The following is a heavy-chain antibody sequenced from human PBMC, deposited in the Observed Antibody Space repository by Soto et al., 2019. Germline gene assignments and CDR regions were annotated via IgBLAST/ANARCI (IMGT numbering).Heavy chain of an antibody. Sequence: PGESLKISCKGSGYSFTSYWIGWVRQMPGKGLEWMGIIYPGDSDTRYSPSFQGQVTISADKSISTAYLQWSSLKASDTAMYYCARHVDEYYYDSSGYLYWGQGTLVTVSS. CDR3: ARHVDEYYYDSSGYLY. CDR1: GYSFTSYW. V-gene: IGHV5-51*01. J-gene: IGHJ4*02. CDR2: IYPGDSDT. D-gene: IGHD3-22*01.